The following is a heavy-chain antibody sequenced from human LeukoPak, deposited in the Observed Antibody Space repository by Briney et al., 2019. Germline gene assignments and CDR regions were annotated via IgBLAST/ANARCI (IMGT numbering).Heavy chain of an antibody. Sequence: ASVKVSCKASGYTFTSYYMHWVRQAPGQGLEWMGIINPSGGSTSYAQKFQGRVTMTRDTSTSTVYMELSSLRSEDTAVYYCARGPHTIFGVVKRKYFQHWGQGTLVTVSS. V-gene: IGHV1-46*01. CDR1: GYTFTSYY. J-gene: IGHJ1*01. CDR3: ARGPHTIFGVVKRKYFQH. CDR2: INPSGGST. D-gene: IGHD3-3*01.